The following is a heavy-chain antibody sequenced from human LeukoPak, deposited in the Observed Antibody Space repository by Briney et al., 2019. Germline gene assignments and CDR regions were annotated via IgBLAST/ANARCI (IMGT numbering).Heavy chain of an antibody. V-gene: IGHV3-48*02. D-gene: IGHD6-13*01. J-gene: IGHJ4*02. CDR1: GFTFSSYS. CDR2: ISPSSSAI. CDR3: ARAAYSSSPDY. Sequence: GGSLRLSCAASGFTFSSYSMNWVRQAPGKGLEWVSYISPSSSAIYYADSVKGRFTISRDNAKNSLYQQMSSLRDEDTAVHYCARAAYSSSPDYWGQGTLVTVSS.